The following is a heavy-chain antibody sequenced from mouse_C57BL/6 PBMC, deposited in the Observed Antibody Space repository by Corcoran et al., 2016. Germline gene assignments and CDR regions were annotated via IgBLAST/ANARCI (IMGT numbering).Heavy chain of an antibody. D-gene: IGHD1-1*01. V-gene: IGHV9-3*01. CDR1: GYTFTTYG. Sequence: QIQLAQSGHELKKPGETVKLSCKASGYTFTTYGMSWVKQAPGKGLKWMGWINTYSGVPTYADDVKVRFDFSLETSASTAYLQINNLKNEDTATSFCARGYGISPPWFAYWGQGTLVTVS. CDR3: ARGYGISPPWFAY. CDR2: INTYSGVP. J-gene: IGHJ3*01.